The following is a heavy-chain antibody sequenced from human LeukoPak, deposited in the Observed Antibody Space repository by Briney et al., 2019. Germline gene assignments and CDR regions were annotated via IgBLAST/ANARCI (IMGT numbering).Heavy chain of an antibody. CDR2: INPNSGGT. Sequence: ASLKDSCKASGYTFTGYYMQWVRQAPGQGLERMGCINPNSGGTNYAQKFQGRVTMTRDTSISTAYMELSRLRSDDTPVYYCAAGLGDFLSGYHFDYWGQGTLVTVSS. D-gene: IGHD3-3*01. CDR1: GYTFTGYY. CDR3: AAGLGDFLSGYHFDY. J-gene: IGHJ4*02. V-gene: IGHV1-2*02.